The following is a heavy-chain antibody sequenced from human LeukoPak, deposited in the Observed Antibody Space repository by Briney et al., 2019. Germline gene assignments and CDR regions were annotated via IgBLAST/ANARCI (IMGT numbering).Heavy chain of an antibody. J-gene: IGHJ4*02. V-gene: IGHV3-74*03. CDR3: ARVCIGCYSKDY. CDR2: INSDGSTT. CDR1: GFTFSSYW. Sequence: GGSLRLSCAASGFTFSSYWMHWVRQAPGKGLVWVSRINSDGSTTTYADSVKGRFTISRDNAKNTLYLQMNRLRAEDTAVYYCARVCIGCYSKDYWGQGTLVSVSS. D-gene: IGHD2-15*01.